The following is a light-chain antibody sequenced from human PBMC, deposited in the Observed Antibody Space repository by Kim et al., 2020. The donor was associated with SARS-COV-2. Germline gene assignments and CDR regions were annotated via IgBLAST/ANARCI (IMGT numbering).Light chain of an antibody. CDR3: QQYYSYPPT. V-gene: IGKV1-8*01. CDR2: GAS. J-gene: IGKJ3*01. CDR1: QGISSS. Sequence: ASTGDRVTIACRASQGISSSVAWYQQKPGKAPKFLIYGASTLQSGVPSRFSGSGSGTDFTLTISGLQSEDFATYYCQQYYSYPPTFGPGTKVDIK.